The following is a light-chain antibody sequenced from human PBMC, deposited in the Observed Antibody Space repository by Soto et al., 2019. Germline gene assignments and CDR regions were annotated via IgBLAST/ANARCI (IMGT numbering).Light chain of an antibody. CDR3: QVRTNWSIA. V-gene: IGKV3D-20*02. J-gene: IGKJ5*01. CDR2: DAS. Sequence: ETVLTQSPGTLSLSPGERATLSCSASQSVTSNYLAWYQQKPGQAPRLLIYDASNRATGIPARFSASGSGTDFTLTINNLEPEDFAVYYCQVRTNWSIAFGQGTRWRL. CDR1: QSVTSNY.